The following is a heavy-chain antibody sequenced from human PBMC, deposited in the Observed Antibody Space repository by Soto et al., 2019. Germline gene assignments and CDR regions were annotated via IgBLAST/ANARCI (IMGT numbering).Heavy chain of an antibody. J-gene: IGHJ6*02. V-gene: IGHV3-33*01. CDR2: IWYDGSNK. CDR1: GFTFSSYG. Sequence: QVQLVESGGGVVQPGRSLRLSCAASGFTFSSYGMHWVRQAPGKGLEWVAVIWYDGSNKYYADSVKGRFTISRDNSKNTLYRQMNSLRAEDTAVYYCARLTIAAAGTYGMDVWGQGTTVTVSS. CDR3: ARLTIAAAGTYGMDV. D-gene: IGHD6-13*01.